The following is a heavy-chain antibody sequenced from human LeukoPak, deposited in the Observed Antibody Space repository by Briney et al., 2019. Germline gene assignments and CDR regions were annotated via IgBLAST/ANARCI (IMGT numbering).Heavy chain of an antibody. Sequence: GGSLRLSCAASGFTFSNYWMHWVRQAPGKGLVWVSRINSDGINTSYADSVKGRFTISRDNAKNSLYLQMNSLRAEDTAVYYCVARGTWEDNWFDPWGQGTLVTVSS. D-gene: IGHD1-26*01. CDR1: GFTFSNYW. CDR3: VARGTWEDNWFDP. CDR2: INSDGINT. V-gene: IGHV3-74*01. J-gene: IGHJ5*02.